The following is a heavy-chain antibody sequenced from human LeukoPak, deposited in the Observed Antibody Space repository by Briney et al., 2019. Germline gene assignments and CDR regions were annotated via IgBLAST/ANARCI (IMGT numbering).Heavy chain of an antibody. CDR3: ARDRESSGWYEVLGAFDI. Sequence: PGGSLRLSCAASGFTFSSYSMNWVRQAPGKGLEWVSSISSSSSYIYYADSVKGRFTISRDNAKNSLYLQMNSLRAEDTAVYYCARDRESSGWYEVLGAFDIWGQGTMVTVSS. D-gene: IGHD6-19*01. CDR1: GFTFSSYS. V-gene: IGHV3-21*01. J-gene: IGHJ3*02. CDR2: ISSSSSYI.